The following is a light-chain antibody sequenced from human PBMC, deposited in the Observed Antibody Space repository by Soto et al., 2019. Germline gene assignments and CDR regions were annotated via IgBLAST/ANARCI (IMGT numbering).Light chain of an antibody. V-gene: IGLV2-14*01. J-gene: IGLJ1*01. CDR1: SSDGDDYKD. CDR2: EVT. CDR3: SSYTSTSTV. Sequence: QSALTQPASVSGSPGQSITISCTGISSDGDDYKDVSWYQQHPGKAPKLMIYEVTYRPSGVSNRFFGSKSGNTASLTISGLQAEDEADYYCSSYTSTSTVFGTGTKLTVL.